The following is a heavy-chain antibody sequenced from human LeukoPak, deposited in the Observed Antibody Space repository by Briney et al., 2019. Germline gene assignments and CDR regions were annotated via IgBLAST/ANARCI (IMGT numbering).Heavy chain of an antibody. CDR2: IYYSGST. Sequence: SETLSLTCTVSSGSISSYYWSWIRQPPGKGLEWIGYIYYSGSTNYNPSLRSRVTISVDTSKNQFSLKLSSVTAADTAVYYCARAMVRGVIPDYWGQGTLVTVSS. CDR3: ARAMVRGVIPDY. V-gene: IGHV4-59*01. J-gene: IGHJ4*02. CDR1: SGSISSYY. D-gene: IGHD3-10*01.